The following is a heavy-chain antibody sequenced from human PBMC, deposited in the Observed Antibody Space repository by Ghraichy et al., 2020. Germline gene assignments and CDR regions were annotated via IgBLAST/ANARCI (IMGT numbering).Heavy chain of an antibody. J-gene: IGHJ4*02. CDR3: ARDMPREDY. Sequence: GGSLRLSCADYGFSFRNYRMHWVRQAPGKGPVWVSHIKGDGTDITYGDSVKGRFTISRDNVKNTLYLQMNDLRAEDTAIYYCARDMPREDYWGQGTLVTVSS. CDR2: IKGDGTDI. V-gene: IGHV3-74*01. CDR1: GFSFRNYR. D-gene: IGHD1-26*01.